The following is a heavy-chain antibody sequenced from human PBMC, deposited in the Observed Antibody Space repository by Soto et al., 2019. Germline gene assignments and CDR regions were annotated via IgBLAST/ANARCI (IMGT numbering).Heavy chain of an antibody. Sequence: QVQLVQSGAEVKKPGASVKVSCKASGYTFTSYGISWVRQAPGQGLEWMGWISAYNGNTNYAQKLQGRVTMTTDTSTSPAYRELRSLRSDDSATYYCVIAPRKPDYSNYVYYYYYMDVWGKGTTVTVSS. CDR1: GYTFTSYG. V-gene: IGHV1-18*01. CDR2: ISAYNGNT. J-gene: IGHJ6*03. D-gene: IGHD4-4*01. CDR3: VIAPRKPDYSNYVYYYYYMDV.